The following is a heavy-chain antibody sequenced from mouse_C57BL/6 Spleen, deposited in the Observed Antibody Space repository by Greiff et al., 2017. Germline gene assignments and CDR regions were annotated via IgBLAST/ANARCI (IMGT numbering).Heavy chain of an antibody. Sequence: VKLQQPGAELVKPGASVKMSCKASGYTFTSYWITWVKQTPGQGLEWIGDIYPGSGSTNYNEKFKSKATLTVDTSSSTAYMQLSSLTSEDSAVYYCARRRDYDGAYYAMDYWGQGTSVTVSS. CDR3: ARRRDYDGAYYAMDY. V-gene: IGHV1-55*01. J-gene: IGHJ4*01. CDR1: GYTFTSYW. D-gene: IGHD2-4*01. CDR2: IYPGSGST.